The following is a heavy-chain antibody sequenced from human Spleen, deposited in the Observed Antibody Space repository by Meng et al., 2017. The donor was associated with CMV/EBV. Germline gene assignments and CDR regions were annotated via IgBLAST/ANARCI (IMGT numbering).Heavy chain of an antibody. CDR2: ISGHNGRT. CDR1: GYAFTSYG. Sequence: ASVKVSCKTSGYAFTSYGISWMRQAPGQGLEWMGWISGHNGRTNYAQSFQGRLTMTTDTSTSTAYMELRSLRSDDTAVYYCARLAAAGRSGFNYYYGMDVWGQGTTVTVSS. V-gene: IGHV1-18*01. CDR3: ARLAAAGRSGFNYYYGMDV. D-gene: IGHD6-13*01. J-gene: IGHJ6*02.